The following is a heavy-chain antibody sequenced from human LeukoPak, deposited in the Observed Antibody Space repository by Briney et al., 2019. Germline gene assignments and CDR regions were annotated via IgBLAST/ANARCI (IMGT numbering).Heavy chain of an antibody. D-gene: IGHD1-26*01. CDR1: GFTFSSYA. J-gene: IGHJ4*02. CDR3: ARDGRGNYHLDL. CDR2: ISSSGGTK. V-gene: IGHV3-48*04. Sequence: GGSLRLSCAASGFTFSSYAMSWVRQAPGKGLEWISYISSSGGTKYYADSVKGRFTISRDNAKNSMYLQMNSLRAEDTAVYYCARDGRGNYHLDLWGQGTLVTVSS.